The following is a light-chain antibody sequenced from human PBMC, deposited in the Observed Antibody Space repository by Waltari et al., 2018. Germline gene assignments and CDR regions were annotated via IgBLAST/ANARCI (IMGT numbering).Light chain of an antibody. CDR3: QAWDSSTGVV. CDR2: QDT. Sequence: SYELTQPPSVSVSPGQTASITCSGDKLGDKYAYWYQQKPGQAPGLVIYQDTKRPSGIPERFSGSNSGDTATLTISGPQAMDEADYCCQAWDSSTGVVFGGGTKLTVL. J-gene: IGLJ2*01. V-gene: IGLV3-1*01. CDR1: KLGDKY.